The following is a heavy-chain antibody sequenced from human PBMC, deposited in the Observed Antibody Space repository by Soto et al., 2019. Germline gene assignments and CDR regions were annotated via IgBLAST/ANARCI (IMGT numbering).Heavy chain of an antibody. CDR2: VSFRGDI. J-gene: IGHJ4*02. Sequence: EVQLVESGGGLIQPGGSLRLSCTASGFMFSSYTMNWVRQAPGKGLEWVSSVSFRGDIYYADSLEGRFTISRDDAKNSLYLQMNSLRAEDTAVYYCARGCSSASCYYYWGQGTLVTVSS. CDR3: ARGCSSASCYYY. V-gene: IGHV3-21*01. D-gene: IGHD2-2*01. CDR1: GFMFSSYT.